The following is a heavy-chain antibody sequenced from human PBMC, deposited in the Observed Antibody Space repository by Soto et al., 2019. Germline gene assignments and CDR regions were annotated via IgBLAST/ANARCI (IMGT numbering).Heavy chain of an antibody. J-gene: IGHJ4*02. CDR1: GFIFSSYA. CDR2: ISGSDGST. V-gene: IGHV3-23*01. Sequence: GWSLRLSCAASGFIFSSYAMSWVRQAPGKGLEWVSAISGSDGSTYYADSVKGRFTISRDNSRNTLYLQMNSLRAEDTAVYYCAKDGVAHIPLYTSGSSYDHWGQGTLVTVSS. D-gene: IGHD3-22*01. CDR3: AKDGVAHIPLYTSGSSYDH.